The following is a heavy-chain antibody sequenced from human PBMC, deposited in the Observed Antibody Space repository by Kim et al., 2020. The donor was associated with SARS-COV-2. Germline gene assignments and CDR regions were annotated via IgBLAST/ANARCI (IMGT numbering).Heavy chain of an antibody. Sequence: GGSLRLSCAASGFTFSCCSMNWVRQAPGKGLEWVSYISSGSGIIYYADSVKGRFTISRDNAKNSLYLQMNSLRAEDTAVYYCASGGAAGKRWFDPWGQGALVTVSS. J-gene: IGHJ5*02. CDR2: ISSGSGII. CDR1: GFTFSCCS. CDR3: ASGGAAGKRWFDP. V-gene: IGHV3-48*04. D-gene: IGHD6-13*01.